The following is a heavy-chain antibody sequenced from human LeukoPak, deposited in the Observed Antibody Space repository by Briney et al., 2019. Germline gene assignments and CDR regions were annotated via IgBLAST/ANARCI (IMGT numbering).Heavy chain of an antibody. CDR1: GFTFSNYE. J-gene: IGHJ4*02. D-gene: IGHD1-14*01. CDR3: VKDNPLDY. Sequence: PGGSLRLSCAASGFTFSNYEMNWVRQAPGKGLEWVAFIRYDGNNKLYADSMKGRFTISRDNSKNTLYLHINSLRAEDTAAYYCVKDNPLDYWGQGTLVIVSS. V-gene: IGHV3-30*02. CDR2: IRYDGNNK.